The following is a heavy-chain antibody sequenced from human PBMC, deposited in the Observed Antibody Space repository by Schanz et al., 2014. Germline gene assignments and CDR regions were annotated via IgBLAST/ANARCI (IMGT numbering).Heavy chain of an antibody. CDR2: ISSSSSYI. V-gene: IGHV3-21*01. J-gene: IGHJ6*03. CDR1: GFTFSTYY. CDR3: ARPSDSSWYMDV. D-gene: IGHD2-21*02. Sequence: EVQLLESGGGLVQPGGSLRLSCVASGFTFSTYYMNWVRQAPGKGLEWVSSISSSSSYISYADSVKGRFTISRDNAKNSLYLQMNSLRAEDTAVYYCARPSDSSWYMDVWGKGTTVTVSS.